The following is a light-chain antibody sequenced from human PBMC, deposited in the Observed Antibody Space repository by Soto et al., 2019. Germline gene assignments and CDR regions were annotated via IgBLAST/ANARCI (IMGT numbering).Light chain of an antibody. CDR2: DAS. CDR1: QDIRKY. V-gene: IGKV1-33*01. J-gene: IGKJ4*01. Sequence: DIQMTQSPSSLSASVGDRVTITCQASQDIRKYLNWYQRKPGKAPKLLIYDASNLQTGVPSRFSASRSGTAFTFTITSLQPEDIATYYYQQFHNLPLTFGGGTKVEIK. CDR3: QQFHNLPLT.